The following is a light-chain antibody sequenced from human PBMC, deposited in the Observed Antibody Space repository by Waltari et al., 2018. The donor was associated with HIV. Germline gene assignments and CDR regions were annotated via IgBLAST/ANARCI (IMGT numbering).Light chain of an antibody. CDR1: NIGSKN. J-gene: IGLJ3*02. Sequence: VSVALGQTARITCGGNNIGSKNVHWYQQKPGQAPVLVIYRDSNRPSGIPERFSGSNSGNTATLTISRAQAGDEADYYCQVWDSSTVFGGGTKLTVL. CDR3: QVWDSSTV. CDR2: RDS. V-gene: IGLV3-9*01.